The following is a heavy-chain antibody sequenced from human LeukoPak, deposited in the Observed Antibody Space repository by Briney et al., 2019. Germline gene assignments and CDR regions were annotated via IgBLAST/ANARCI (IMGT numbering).Heavy chain of an antibody. CDR2: INPSGGST. CDR3: ARGSSWYGWFGDCYGY. J-gene: IGHJ4*02. D-gene: IGHD6-13*01. CDR1: GYTFTSYY. V-gene: IGHV1-46*01. Sequence: ASVKVSCKASGYTFTSYYMHWVRQAPGQGLEWMGIINPSGGSTSYAQKFQGRVTMTRDMSTSTVYMELSSLRSEDTAVYYCARGSSWYGWFGDCYGYWGQGTLVTVSS.